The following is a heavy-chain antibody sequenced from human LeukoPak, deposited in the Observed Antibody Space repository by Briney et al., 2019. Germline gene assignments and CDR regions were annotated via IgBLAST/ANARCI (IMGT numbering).Heavy chain of an antibody. V-gene: IGHV4-59*08. D-gene: IGHD2-2*01. CDR1: GGSISSYY. CDR2: IYYSGST. Sequence: SETLSLTCTVSGGSISSYYWSWIRQPPGKGLEWIGYIYYSGSTNYNPSLKSRVTISVDTSKNQFSLKLSSVTAADTAVYYCARQGYCTSTSCSPEFDPWGQGTLVTVPS. J-gene: IGHJ5*02. CDR3: ARQGYCTSTSCSPEFDP.